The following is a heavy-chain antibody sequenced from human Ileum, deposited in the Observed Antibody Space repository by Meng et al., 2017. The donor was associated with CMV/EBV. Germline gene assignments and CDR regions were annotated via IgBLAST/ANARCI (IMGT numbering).Heavy chain of an antibody. CDR2: IKSKTDGGTT. CDR3: TTDGDNDFWSGYYFPGMDV. CDR1: GFTFSNAW. J-gene: IGHJ6*02. D-gene: IGHD3-3*01. Sequence: GESLKISCAASGFTFSNAWMSWVRQAPGKGLEWVGRIKSKTDGGTTDYAAPVKGRFTISRDDSKNTLYLQMNSLKTEDTAVYYCTTDGDNDFWSGYYFPGMDVWGQGTMVTVSS. V-gene: IGHV3-15*01.